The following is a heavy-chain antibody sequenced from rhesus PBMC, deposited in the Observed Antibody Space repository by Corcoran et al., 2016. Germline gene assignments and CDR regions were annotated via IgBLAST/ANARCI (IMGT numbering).Heavy chain of an antibody. V-gene: IGHV4-173*01. J-gene: IGHJ4*01. D-gene: IGHD1-14*01. Sequence: QLHLQESGPGLVTPSETLSLTCAVSGGSLSSNYWSWIRQPTGQVLDWSGRIPGSGGITDYKPSLKSRVTISTDTSKNQFSLKLSSVTAADTAVYYCARDGSWNDFDYWGQGVLVTVSS. CDR1: GGSLSSNY. CDR3: ARDGSWNDFDY. CDR2: IPGSGGIT.